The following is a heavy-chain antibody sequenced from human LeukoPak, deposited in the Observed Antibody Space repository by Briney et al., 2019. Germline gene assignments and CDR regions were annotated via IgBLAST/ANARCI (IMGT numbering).Heavy chain of an antibody. CDR3: ARAPRTGTTSDFDF. Sequence: GGSLRLSCVASGFSFTSYWMSWVRQAPEKGLGWVANIKQDGSETYYVDSVKGRFTISSDNAKSSLYLQMNSLRAEDTAVYYCARAPRTGTTSDFDFWGQGTLVSVSS. V-gene: IGHV3-7*01. CDR2: IKQDGSET. D-gene: IGHD1-1*01. J-gene: IGHJ4*02. CDR1: GFSFTSYW.